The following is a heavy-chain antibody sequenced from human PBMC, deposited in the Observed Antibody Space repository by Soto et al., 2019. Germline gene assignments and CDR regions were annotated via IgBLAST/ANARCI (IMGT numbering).Heavy chain of an antibody. J-gene: IGHJ6*02. V-gene: IGHV1-58*01. CDR2: IVVGSGNT. CDR1: GFTFTSSA. D-gene: IGHD3-10*02. Sequence: GASVKVSCKASGFTFTSSAVQWVRQARGQRLEWIGWIVVGSGNTNYAQKFQERVTITRDMSTSTAYMELSSLRSEDTAVYYCAASLGSGSYYTTYYYYYGMDVWGQGTTVTSP. CDR3: AASLGSGSYYTTYYYYYGMDV.